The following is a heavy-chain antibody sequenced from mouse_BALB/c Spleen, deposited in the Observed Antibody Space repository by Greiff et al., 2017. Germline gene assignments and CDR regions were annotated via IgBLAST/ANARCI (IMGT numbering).Heavy chain of an antibody. Sequence: EVQLVESGGGLVQPGGSRKLSCAASGFTFSSFGMHWVRQAPEKGLEWVAYISSGSSTIYYADTVKGRFTISRDNPKNTLFLQMTSLRSEDTAMYYCARAVVGSYYFDYWGQGTTLTVSS. CDR2: ISSGSSTI. J-gene: IGHJ2*01. CDR3: ARAVVGSYYFDY. V-gene: IGHV5-17*02. D-gene: IGHD1-1*01. CDR1: GFTFSSFG.